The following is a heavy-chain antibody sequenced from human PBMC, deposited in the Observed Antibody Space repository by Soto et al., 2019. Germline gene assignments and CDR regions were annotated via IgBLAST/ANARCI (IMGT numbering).Heavy chain of an antibody. CDR2: IVVGSGNT. J-gene: IGHJ5*02. CDR3: AADRATPPYLPGNNGFDP. Sequence: QMQLVQSGPEVKKPGTSVKVSCKASGFTFTNSAMPWVRQARGQRLEWIGWIVVGSGNTNYAQKFQERVTITRAMYTSTTYVGLRSPRSEDTAVYYCAADRATPPYLPGNNGFDPWGQGTLVTVSS. V-gene: IGHV1-58*02. CDR1: GFTFTNSA. D-gene: IGHD3-16*01.